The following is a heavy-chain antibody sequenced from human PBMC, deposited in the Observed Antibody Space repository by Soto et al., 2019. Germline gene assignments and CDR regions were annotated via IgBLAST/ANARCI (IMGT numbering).Heavy chain of an antibody. CDR1: GYTFTSYG. J-gene: IGHJ4*02. D-gene: IGHD3-10*01. CDR2: ISAYNGNT. Sequence: ASVKVSCKASGYTFTSYGISWVRQAPGQGLEWMGWISAYNGNTNYAQKLQGRVTMTTDTSTSTAYMELRSLRSDDTAVYYCAREWGWFGELLSFYFDYWGQGTLVTVSS. V-gene: IGHV1-18*01. CDR3: AREWGWFGELLSFYFDY.